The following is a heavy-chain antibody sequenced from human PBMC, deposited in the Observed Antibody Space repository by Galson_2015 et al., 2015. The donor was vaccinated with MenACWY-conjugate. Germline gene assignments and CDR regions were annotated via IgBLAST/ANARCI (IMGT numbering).Heavy chain of an antibody. V-gene: IGHV3-23*01. CDR3: ARNLYDPWYYFDH. CDR1: FFTFLDSA. Sequence: SLRLFFLSSFFTFLDSALLFVRQVPGRGLEWVSGISGSGDTTYYADPVKGRFAISRDNSKNTLSLQMNGLRAEDTGVYFCARNLYDPWYYFDHWGHGVLVTVSS. CDR2: ISGSGDTT. D-gene: IGHD1-14*01. J-gene: IGHJ4*01.